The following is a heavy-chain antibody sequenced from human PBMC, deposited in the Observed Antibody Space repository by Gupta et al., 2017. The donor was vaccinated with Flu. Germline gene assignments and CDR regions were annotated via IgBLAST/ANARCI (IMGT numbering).Heavy chain of an antibody. CDR2: VYDSGST. Sequence: PGKGLEWIGNVYDSGSTYYNVSLRSRVTISIDTSRTQFSLKLSSVTAADTAVYFCARHKDSYDSSGPPGWFDPWGQGTLVTVSS. V-gene: IGHV4-39*01. CDR3: ARHKDSYDSSGPPGWFDP. D-gene: IGHD3-22*01. J-gene: IGHJ5*02.